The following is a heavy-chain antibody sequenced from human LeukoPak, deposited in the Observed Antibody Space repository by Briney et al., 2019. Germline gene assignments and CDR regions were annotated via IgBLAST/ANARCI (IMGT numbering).Heavy chain of an antibody. CDR3: ARVQVSGSYYGYYYYYMDV. CDR1: GGSISSYY. J-gene: IGHJ6*03. Sequence: PSETLSLTCTVSGGSISSYYWSWIRQPAGKGLEWIGRIYTSGSTNYNPSLKSRVTMSVDTSKNQFSLKLSSATAADTAVYYCARVQVSGSYYGYYYYYMDVWGKGTTVTVSS. D-gene: IGHD1-26*01. CDR2: IYTSGST. V-gene: IGHV4-4*07.